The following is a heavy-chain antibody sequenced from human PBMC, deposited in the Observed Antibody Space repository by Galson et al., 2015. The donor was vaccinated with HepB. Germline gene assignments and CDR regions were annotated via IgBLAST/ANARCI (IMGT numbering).Heavy chain of an antibody. J-gene: IGHJ4*02. D-gene: IGHD4-17*01. CDR2: ISYDGSNK. CDR3: ASTVRGVDDY. Sequence: SLRLSCAASGFTFSSYGMHWVRQAPGKGLEWVAVISYDGSNKYYADSVKGRFTISRDNSKNTLYLQMNSLRAEDTAVYYCASTVRGVDDYWGQGTLVTVSS. V-gene: IGHV3-30*03. CDR1: GFTFSSYG.